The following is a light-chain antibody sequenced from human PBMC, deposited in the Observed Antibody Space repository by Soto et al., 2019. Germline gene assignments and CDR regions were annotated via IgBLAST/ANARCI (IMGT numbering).Light chain of an antibody. CDR3: QQYNSYPWT. V-gene: IGKV1-5*01. Sequence: IQMTQSPSTLSASVGDRVTITCRASQSISTWLAWYQQTPGKAPKLLIYDASSLESGVPSSFSGSGSGTEFTLTISSLQPDDFATYYCQQYNSYPWTFGQGTKVEIK. J-gene: IGKJ1*01. CDR2: DAS. CDR1: QSISTW.